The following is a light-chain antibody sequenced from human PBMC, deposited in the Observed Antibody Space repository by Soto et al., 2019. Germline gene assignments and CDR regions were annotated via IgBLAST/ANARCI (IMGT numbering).Light chain of an antibody. CDR1: SSDVGSYNF. CDR2: DVA. V-gene: IGLV2-11*01. Sequence: QSVLTQPRSVSRSPGQSVTISCTGTSSDVGSYNFVSWHQQHPGKAPKLMIYDVAKRPSGVPDRFSGSKSGNTASLTISGLQAEDEADYYCCTFAGRYSYVFGSGTKV. J-gene: IGLJ1*01. CDR3: CTFAGRYSYV.